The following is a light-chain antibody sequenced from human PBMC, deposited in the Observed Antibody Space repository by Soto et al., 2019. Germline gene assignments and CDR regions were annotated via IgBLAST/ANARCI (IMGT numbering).Light chain of an antibody. Sequence: DIVMTQSPDSLAVSLGERATINCKSSQSVLYSSNNXXYLAWYQQKPGQPPKLLIYWASTRESGVPDRFSGSGSGTDFTLTISSLQAEDVAVYYCQQYYRPWTFGQGTKVEIK. CDR3: QQYYRPWT. CDR2: WAS. CDR1: QSVLYSSNNXXY. V-gene: IGKV4-1*01. J-gene: IGKJ1*01.